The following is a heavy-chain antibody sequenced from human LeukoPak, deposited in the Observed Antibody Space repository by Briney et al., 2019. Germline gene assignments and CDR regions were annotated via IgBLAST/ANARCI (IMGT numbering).Heavy chain of an antibody. CDR3: ARHPDDSSGYYDY. J-gene: IGHJ4*02. V-gene: IGHV5-51*01. CDR2: IYPGDSDT. D-gene: IGHD3-22*01. CDR1: GYSFTSYW. Sequence: GESLKISCKGSGYSFTSYWIGWVRQMPGKGLEWMGIIYPGDSDTRYSPSFQGQVTISADKSISTVYLQWSSLKASDTAMYYCARHPDDSSGYYDYWGQGTLVTVSS.